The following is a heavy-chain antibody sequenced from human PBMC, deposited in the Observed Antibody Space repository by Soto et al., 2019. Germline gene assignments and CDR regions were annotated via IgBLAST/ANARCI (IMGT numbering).Heavy chain of an antibody. J-gene: IGHJ4*02. CDR3: AKASSYGESDY. CDR2: VDPNSGAT. CDR1: GYTFTVDF. V-gene: IGHV1-2*02. D-gene: IGHD3-10*01. Sequence: ASVKVSCKASGYTFTVDFIHWVGQAPGQGLEWMGWVDPNSGATSYSQKFQGRVTMTRDTSISTAYMELSSLRSDDTAVYFCAKASSYGESDYWGQGTLVTGSS.